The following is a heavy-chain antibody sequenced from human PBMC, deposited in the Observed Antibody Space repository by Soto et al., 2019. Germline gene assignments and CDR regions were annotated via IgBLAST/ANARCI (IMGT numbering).Heavy chain of an antibody. CDR3: ARGLGRGIAAAGTPMGYYYYYMDV. CDR1: GFTFSDYY. CDR2: ISSSGSTI. J-gene: IGHJ6*03. Sequence: GGSLRLSCASSGFTFSDYYMSWIRQAPGKGLEWVSYISSSGSTIYYADSVKGRFTISRDNAKNSLYLQMNSLRAEDTAVYYCARGLGRGIAAAGTPMGYYYYYMDVWGKGTTVTVSS. V-gene: IGHV3-11*01. D-gene: IGHD6-13*01.